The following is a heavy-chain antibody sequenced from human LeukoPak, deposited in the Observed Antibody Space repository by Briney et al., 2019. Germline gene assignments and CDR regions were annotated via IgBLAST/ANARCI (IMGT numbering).Heavy chain of an antibody. CDR2: INPNSGGT. V-gene: IGHV1-2*02. J-gene: IGHJ4*02. Sequence: AASVKVSCKASGYTFTGYYMHWVRQAPGQGLEWMGWINPNSGGTNYAQKFQGRVTMTRDTSISTAYMELSRLRFDDTAVYYCARDPLIVGATLLPFDYWGQGTLVTVSS. CDR3: ARDPLIVGATLLPFDY. D-gene: IGHD1-26*01. CDR1: GYTFTGYY.